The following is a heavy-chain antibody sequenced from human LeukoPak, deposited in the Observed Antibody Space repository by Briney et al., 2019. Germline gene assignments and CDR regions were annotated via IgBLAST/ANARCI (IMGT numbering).Heavy chain of an antibody. CDR1: GXTFSSYA. V-gene: IGHV3-23*01. J-gene: IGHJ4*02. CDR3: AKDGQRPGYDFDY. D-gene: IGHD5-12*01. Sequence: PGGSLRLSCAASGXTFSSYAMSWVRQAPGKGLEWVSLISGSGGSTNYADSVKGRFTISRDNSKNTLYLQMNSLRAEDTGVYYCAKDGQRPGYDFDYWGQGTLVTVSS. CDR2: ISGSGGST.